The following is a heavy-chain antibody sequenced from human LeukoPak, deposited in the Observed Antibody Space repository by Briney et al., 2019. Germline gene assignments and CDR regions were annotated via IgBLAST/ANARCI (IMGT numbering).Heavy chain of an antibody. D-gene: IGHD2-2*02. Sequence: GASVKVSCKASGGTFSSYAISWVRQAPGQGLEWMGIINPSGGSTSYAQKFQGRVTMTRDMSTSTVYMELSSLRSEDTAVYYCARARGYCSSTSCYTLVGAFGAFDIWGQGTMVTVSS. CDR2: INPSGGST. CDR3: ARARGYCSSTSCYTLVGAFGAFDI. V-gene: IGHV1-46*01. CDR1: GGTFSSYA. J-gene: IGHJ3*02.